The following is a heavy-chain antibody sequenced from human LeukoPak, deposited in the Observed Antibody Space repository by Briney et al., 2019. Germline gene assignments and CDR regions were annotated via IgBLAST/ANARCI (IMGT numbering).Heavy chain of an antibody. V-gene: IGHV3-74*01. CDR1: GFTFSSYW. J-gene: IGHJ4*02. D-gene: IGHD1-14*01. CDR3: ASWRNYNLFDY. CDR2: INSDGSST. Sequence: GGSLRLSCAASGFTFSSYWMHWVRQAPGKGLVWVSRINSDGSSTSYADSVKGRFTISRDNAKNSLYLQMDSLRAEDTAVYYCASWRNYNLFDYWGQGTLVTVSS.